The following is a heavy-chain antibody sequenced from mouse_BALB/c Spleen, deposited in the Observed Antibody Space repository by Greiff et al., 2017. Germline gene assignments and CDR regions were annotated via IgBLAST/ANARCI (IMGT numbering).Heavy chain of an antibody. CDR1: GFTFSSYT. J-gene: IGHJ4*01. D-gene: IGHD2-10*02. V-gene: IGHV5-6-4*01. CDR2: ISSGGSYT. CDR3: TREGYGNPMDY. Sequence: EVMLVESGGGLVKPGGSLKLACAASGFTFSSYTMSWVRQTPEKRLEWVATISSGGSYTYYPDSVKGRFTISRDNAKNTLYLQMSSLKSEDTAMYYCTREGYGNPMDYWGQGTSVTVSS.